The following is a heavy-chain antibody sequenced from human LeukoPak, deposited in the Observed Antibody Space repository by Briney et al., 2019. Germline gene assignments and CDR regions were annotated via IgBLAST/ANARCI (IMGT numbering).Heavy chain of an antibody. Sequence: GGSLRLSCAASGFTFSSYWMSWVRQAPGKGLDWVANIKQDGSEKYYVDSVKGRFTISRDNAKNSLYLQMNSLRAEDTAVYYCARDRHFVAFDIWGQGTMVTVSS. CDR2: IKQDGSEK. CDR1: GFTFSSYW. V-gene: IGHV3-7*05. CDR3: ARDRHFVAFDI. J-gene: IGHJ3*02.